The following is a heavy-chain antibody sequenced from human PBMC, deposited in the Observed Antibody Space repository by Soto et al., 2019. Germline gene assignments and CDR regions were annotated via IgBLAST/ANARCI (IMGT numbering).Heavy chain of an antibody. J-gene: IGHJ4*02. Sequence: SETLSLACTVSGGSVSSASYYWSWIRQPPGKGLEWIGYIYYSGSTNYNPSLKSRVTISVDTSKNQFSLKLSSVTAADTAVYYCASEVSTTVTLDYWGQGTLVTVSS. CDR1: GGSVSSASYY. V-gene: IGHV4-61*01. D-gene: IGHD4-17*01. CDR3: ASEVSTTVTLDY. CDR2: IYYSGST.